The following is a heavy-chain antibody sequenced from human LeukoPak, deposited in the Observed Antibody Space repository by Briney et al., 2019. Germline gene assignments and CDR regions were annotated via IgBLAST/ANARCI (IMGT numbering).Heavy chain of an antibody. CDR1: GFTFDDYA. CDR2: ISWNSGSI. D-gene: IGHD6-13*01. V-gene: IGHV3-9*01. J-gene: IGHJ6*02. Sequence: GGSLRLSCAASGFTFDDYAMHWVRQAPGKGLEWVSGISWNSGSIGYADSVKGRFTISRDNAKNTLYLQMNSLRAEDTAVYYCARHIAAAGTDYYYYGMDVWGQGTTVTVSS. CDR3: ARHIAAAGTDYYYYGMDV.